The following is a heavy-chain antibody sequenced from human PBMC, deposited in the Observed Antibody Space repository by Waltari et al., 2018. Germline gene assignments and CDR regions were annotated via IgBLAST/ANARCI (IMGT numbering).Heavy chain of an antibody. V-gene: IGHV3-48*03. CDR1: GFATSSSE. CDR3: ARELSSDYGDSNLAY. J-gene: IGHJ4*02. Sequence: EVQLVVSGGGLVQRGGSLRLSCAASGFATSSSEMNWVRQAPGKGLAWVSYLSGREEVQLYADSVTGRVAVSGDSAKNSRYLQMNNLRAEDTAVDYCARELSSDYGDSNLAYWGQRTLVIVSS. D-gene: IGHD4-17*01. CDR2: LSGREEVQ.